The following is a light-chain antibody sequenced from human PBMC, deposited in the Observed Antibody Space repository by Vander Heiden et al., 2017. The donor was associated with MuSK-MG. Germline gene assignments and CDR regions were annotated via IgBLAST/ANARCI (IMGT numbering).Light chain of an antibody. Sequence: EIVLTQSPATLSLSPGERATLSCRASQSVSSYLAWYQQKPGQAPRLLIYDASNRATGIPARFSGSGYGTDFTLTISSLEPEDFAVYYCQQRSNWPLVTFGHGTKVDIK. CDR3: QQRSNWPLVT. J-gene: IGKJ3*01. V-gene: IGKV3-11*01. CDR1: QSVSSY. CDR2: DAS.